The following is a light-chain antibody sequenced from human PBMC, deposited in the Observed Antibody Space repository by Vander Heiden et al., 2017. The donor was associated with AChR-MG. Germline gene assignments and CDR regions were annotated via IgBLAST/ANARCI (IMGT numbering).Light chain of an antibody. Sequence: QLVLTQPPSASASVGASVKLTCTLSSAHTSHGIAWHQQQPETGPRYLMKLDSDGSHSKGDGIPDRFSVSRSGAEHYLTISSLQSDDEADYYCQTWGTDTHYVFGTGTKVTVL. CDR3: QTWGTDTHYV. CDR2: LDSDGSH. V-gene: IGLV4-69*01. J-gene: IGLJ1*01. CDR1: SAHTSHG.